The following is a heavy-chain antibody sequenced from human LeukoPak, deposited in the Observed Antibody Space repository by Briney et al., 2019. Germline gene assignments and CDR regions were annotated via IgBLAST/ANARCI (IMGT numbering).Heavy chain of an antibody. CDR1: GGSISSYY. D-gene: IGHD3-9*01. CDR2: IYYSGST. Sequence: PSETLSLTCTVSGGSISSYYWGWIRQPPGKGLEWIGYIYYSGSTNYNPSLKSRVTISVDTSKNQFSLKLSSVTAADTAVYYCASLSYYDILTGPPRYWYFDLWGRGTLVTVSS. V-gene: IGHV4-59*12. J-gene: IGHJ2*01. CDR3: ASLSYYDILTGPPRYWYFDL.